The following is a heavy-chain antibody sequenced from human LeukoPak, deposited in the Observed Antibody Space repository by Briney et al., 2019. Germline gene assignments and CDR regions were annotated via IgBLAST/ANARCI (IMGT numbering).Heavy chain of an antibody. Sequence: GGSLRLSCVASGFSLSGYYMTWIRQAPGKGLEWVSHISTSGSTVYYADSVKGRFTISRDNTRNSVSLQMNSLRAEDTVVYYCARDQAAIVVTGTLDYWGQGTLVTVSS. CDR1: GFSLSGYY. CDR3: ARDQAAIVVTGTLDY. D-gene: IGHD2-21*02. CDR2: ISTSGSTV. V-gene: IGHV3-11*01. J-gene: IGHJ4*02.